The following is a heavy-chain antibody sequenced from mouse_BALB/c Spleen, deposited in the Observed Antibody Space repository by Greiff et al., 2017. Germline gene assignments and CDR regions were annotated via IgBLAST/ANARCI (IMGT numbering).Heavy chain of an antibody. CDR2: IDPETGGT. D-gene: IGHD2-3*01. V-gene: IGHV1-15*01. Sequence: VQLQQSGAELVRPGASVTLSCKASGYTFTDYEMHWVKQTPVHGLEWIGAIDPETGGTAYNQKFKGKATLTADKSSSTAYMELRSLTSEDSAVYYCTRSGGWLLLFDYWGQGTTRTVSS. J-gene: IGHJ2*01. CDR3: TRSGGWLLLFDY. CDR1: GYTFTDYE.